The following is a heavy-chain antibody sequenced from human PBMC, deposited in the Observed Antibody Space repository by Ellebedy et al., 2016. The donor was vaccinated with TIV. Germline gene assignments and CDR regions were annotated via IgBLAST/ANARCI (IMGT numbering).Heavy chain of an antibody. D-gene: IGHD2-15*01. Sequence: PGGSLRLSCAASGFTXXSYAXXWVRPPPGKGXEWVAVLSYDGSNTYYAASMKGRFTISRDNSNNTLYLQMNSLRPEDTAIYYCARDTRLVVVTSNHRNWXXEEWGRGTLVTVSS. CDR1: GFTXXSYA. CDR2: LSYDGSNT. CDR3: ARDTRLVVVTSNHRNWXXEE. J-gene: IGHJ2*01. V-gene: IGHV3-30-3*01.